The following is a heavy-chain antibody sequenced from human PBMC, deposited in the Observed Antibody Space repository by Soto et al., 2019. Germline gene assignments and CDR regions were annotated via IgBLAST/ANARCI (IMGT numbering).Heavy chain of an antibody. CDR1: GFTFSSYG. CDR3: AKDLRDLRCLDY. D-gene: IGHD4-17*01. CDR2: ISYDGSNK. Sequence: GGSLRLSCAASGFTFSSYGMHWVRQAPGKGLEWVAVISYDGSNKYYADSVKGRFTISRDNSKNTLYLQMNSLRAEDTAVYYCAKDLRDLRCLDYWGQGTLVTVSS. V-gene: IGHV3-30*18. J-gene: IGHJ4*02.